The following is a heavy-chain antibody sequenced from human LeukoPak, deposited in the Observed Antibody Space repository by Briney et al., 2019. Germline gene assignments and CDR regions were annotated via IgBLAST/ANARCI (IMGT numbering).Heavy chain of an antibody. CDR1: GFTFSSYW. CDR3: ARDFTAATGFDY. J-gene: IGHJ4*02. D-gene: IGHD6-13*01. CDR2: IKHDGSEK. V-gene: IGHV3-7*01. Sequence: GGSLTLSCAASGFTFSSYWMSWVRQAPGKGLEWVANIKHDGSEKYYVDSVKGRFTISRDNAKNSLYLQMNSLRAEDTAIYYCARDFTAATGFDYWGQGTLVTVSS.